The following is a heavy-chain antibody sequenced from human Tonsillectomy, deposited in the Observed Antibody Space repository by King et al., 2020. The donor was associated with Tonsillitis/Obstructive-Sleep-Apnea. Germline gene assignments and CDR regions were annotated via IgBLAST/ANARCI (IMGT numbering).Heavy chain of an antibody. CDR2: IYPGDSDT. D-gene: IGHD3-10*01. J-gene: IGHJ4*02. V-gene: IGHV5-51*01. Sequence: QLVQSGAEVKKPGESLKISCKGSGYSFSTYWIGWVRQMPGKGLEWMGIIYPGDSDTRYSPSFQGQVPISADKSINTAYLQWSSLKASDTAIYYCARPNTMIRGVISYFDNWGQGTLVTVSS. CDR1: GYSFSTYW. CDR3: ARPNTMIRGVISYFDN.